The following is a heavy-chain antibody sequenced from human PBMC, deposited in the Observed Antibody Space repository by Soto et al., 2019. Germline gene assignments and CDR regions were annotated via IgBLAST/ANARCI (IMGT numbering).Heavy chain of an antibody. J-gene: IGHJ6*03. V-gene: IGHV1-69*02. CDR3: ARAIGTEVDYYYYYYMDV. CDR1: GGTFSSYT. D-gene: IGHD1-1*01. CDR2: IIPILGIA. Sequence: ASVQVSCKASGGTFSSYTISWVRQAPGQGLEWMGRIIPILGIANYAQKFQGRVTITADKSTSTAYMELSSLRSEDTAVYYCARAIGTEVDYYYYYYMDVWGKGTTVTSP.